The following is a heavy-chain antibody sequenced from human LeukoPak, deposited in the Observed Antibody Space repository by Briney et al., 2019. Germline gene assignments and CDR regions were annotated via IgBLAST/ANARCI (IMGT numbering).Heavy chain of an antibody. D-gene: IGHD2-2*01. CDR1: GYTFTSYD. V-gene: IGHV1-8*01. Sequence: ASVKVSYKASGYTFTSYDINWVRQATGQGLEWMGWMNPNSGNTGYAQKFQGRVTMTRNTSISTAYMELSSLRSEDTAVYYCARGSCSSTSCYVFSLDFDYWGQGTLVTVSS. J-gene: IGHJ4*02. CDR2: MNPNSGNT. CDR3: ARGSCSSTSCYVFSLDFDY.